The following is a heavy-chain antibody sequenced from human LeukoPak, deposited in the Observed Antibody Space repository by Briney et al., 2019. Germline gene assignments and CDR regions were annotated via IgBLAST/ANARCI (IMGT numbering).Heavy chain of an antibody. D-gene: IGHD6-19*01. J-gene: IGHJ4*02. Sequence: GGSLRLSCAASGFTFSSYGMHWVRQAPGKGLEWVAVIWYDGSNKYYADSVKGRFTISRDNSKNTLYLQMNSLRAEDTAVYYCAKEVYSSGWGYYFDYWGQGTLVTVSS. CDR2: IWYDGSNK. CDR1: GFTFSSYG. CDR3: AKEVYSSGWGYYFDY. V-gene: IGHV3-33*06.